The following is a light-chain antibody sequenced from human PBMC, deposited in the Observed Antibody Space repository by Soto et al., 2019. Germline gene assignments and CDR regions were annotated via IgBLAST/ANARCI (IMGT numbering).Light chain of an antibody. CDR2: GAS. J-gene: IGKJ5*01. CDR3: QQHSNWPPT. V-gene: IGKV3-11*01. CDR1: QSVTSNS. Sequence: ILLTQFRGPLSLSPGDRATLSRRASQSVTSNSLAWYQQKVGRATRLLIYGASNRATGIPARFSGSGSGTDFTLTISSLQAEDLAVYYCQQHSNWPPTFGQGTKLDIK.